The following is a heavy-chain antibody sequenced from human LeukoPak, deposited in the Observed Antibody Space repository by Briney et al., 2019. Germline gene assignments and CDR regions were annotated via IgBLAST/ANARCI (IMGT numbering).Heavy chain of an antibody. CDR3: ARSHYDILTGYRPYFDY. V-gene: IGHV3-30-3*01. D-gene: IGHD3-9*01. CDR1: GFTFSSYA. Sequence: PGGSLRISCAAPGFTFSSYAMHWVRQAPGKGLEWVAVISYDGSNKYYADSVKGRLTISRDNSKNTLYLQMNSLRAEDTAVYYCARSHYDILTGYRPYFDYWGQGTLVTVSS. J-gene: IGHJ4*02. CDR2: ISYDGSNK.